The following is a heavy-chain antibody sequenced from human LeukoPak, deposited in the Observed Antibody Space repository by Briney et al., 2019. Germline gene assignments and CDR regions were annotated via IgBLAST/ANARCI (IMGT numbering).Heavy chain of an antibody. CDR2: IWHDGGNK. J-gene: IGHJ1*01. CDR3: ARDGASGSYYVGYFQH. Sequence: GGSLRLSCAASGFTFSSYGMHWVRQAPGKGLEWVAVIWHDGGNKYYADSVKGRFTISRDNSKNTLYLQMNSLRAEDTAVYYCARDGASGSYYVGYFQHWGQGTLVTVSS. V-gene: IGHV3-33*01. CDR1: GFTFSSYG. D-gene: IGHD1-26*01.